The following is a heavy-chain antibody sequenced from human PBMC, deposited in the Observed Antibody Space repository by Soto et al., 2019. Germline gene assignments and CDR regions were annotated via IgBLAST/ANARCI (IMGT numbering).Heavy chain of an antibody. V-gene: IGHV4-39*01. CDR1: GDSISSSSHY. D-gene: IGHD2-15*01. CDR3: ARFRNDIVVVVIPTRGWFDP. Sequence: QLQLQESGPGLVKPSETLSLTCSVSGDSISSSSHYWGWIRQPPGKGLEWIGSIYYSGSTYYNPSLKSRVTVSVDTSKEQFSLKLTSVTAADTAVYYCARFRNDIVVVVIPTRGWFDPWGQGTLVTVSS. J-gene: IGHJ5*02. CDR2: IYYSGST.